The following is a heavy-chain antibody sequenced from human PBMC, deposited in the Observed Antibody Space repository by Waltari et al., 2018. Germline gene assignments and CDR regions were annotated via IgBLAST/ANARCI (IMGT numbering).Heavy chain of an antibody. V-gene: IGHV6-1*01. J-gene: IGHJ4*02. CDR2: TYYRSKWYN. CDR3: AREGGTGWYSNDY. D-gene: IGHD6-19*01. CDR1: GDSVSSNSPH. Sequence: QVQLQQSGPGLVKPSQTLSLTCAISGDSVSSNSPHWNWIGRSPSRGLEWLGRTYYRSKWYNDYAVSVKSRITINPDTSKNQFSLQLNSVTPEDTAVYYCAREGGTGWYSNDYWGQGTLVTVSS.